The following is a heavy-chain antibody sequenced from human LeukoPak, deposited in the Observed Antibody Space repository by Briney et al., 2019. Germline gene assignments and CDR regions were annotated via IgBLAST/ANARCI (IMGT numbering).Heavy chain of an antibody. CDR1: GFTFSSSA. V-gene: IGHV3-23*01. J-gene: IGHJ4*02. CDR3: AKAPRVGATTNFDY. CDR2: ITGSAGST. D-gene: IGHD1-26*01. Sequence: PGGSLRLSCATSGFTFSSSAMSWVRQAPGKGLEWVSVITGSAGSTYYADSVKGRFTISRDNSKITLYLQMNSLTADDTAIYYCAKAPRVGATTNFDYWGQGTLVTVSS.